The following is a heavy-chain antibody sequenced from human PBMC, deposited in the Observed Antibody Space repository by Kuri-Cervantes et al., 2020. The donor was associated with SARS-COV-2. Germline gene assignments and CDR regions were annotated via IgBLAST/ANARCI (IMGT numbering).Heavy chain of an antibody. V-gene: IGHV1-24*01. CDR3: ATAPAYSGRALLAY. CDR1: GYTFTSYY. CDR2: FDPEDGET. Sequence: ASVKVSCKASGYTFTSYYMHWVRQAPGKGLEWMGGFDPEDGETIYAQKFQGRVTMTEDTSTDTAYMELSSLRSEDTAVYYCATAPAYSGRALLAYWGQGTLVTVSS. D-gene: IGHD1-26*01. J-gene: IGHJ4*02.